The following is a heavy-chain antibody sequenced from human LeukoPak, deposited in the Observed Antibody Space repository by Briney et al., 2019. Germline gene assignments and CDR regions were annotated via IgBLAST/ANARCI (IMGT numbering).Heavy chain of an antibody. CDR3: ARGGLESGYHSNDAFDI. J-gene: IGHJ3*02. CDR1: GGSIGGYY. Sequence: PSETLSLTCTVSGGSIGGYYWSWIRQPPGKGLEWIGYIYYSGSTNYSPSLKSRVIIAVDTSKNQFSLRLSSMTTADTAVYYCARGGLESGYHSNDAFDIWGQGTLVSASS. CDR2: IYYSGST. D-gene: IGHD3-22*01. V-gene: IGHV4-59*01.